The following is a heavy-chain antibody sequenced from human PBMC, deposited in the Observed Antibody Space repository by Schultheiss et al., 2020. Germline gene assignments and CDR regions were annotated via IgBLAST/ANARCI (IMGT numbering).Heavy chain of an antibody. Sequence: SETLSLTCAVYGGSFSGYYWSWIRQPPGKGLEWIGEINHSGSTNYNPSLKSRVTISVDTSKNQFSLKLSSVTAADTAVYYCARAGCSSSGCQEYFQHWGQGTLVTVSS. CDR3: ARAGCSSSGCQEYFQH. CDR2: INHSGST. D-gene: IGHD2-2*01. CDR1: GGSFSGYY. J-gene: IGHJ1*01. V-gene: IGHV4-34*01.